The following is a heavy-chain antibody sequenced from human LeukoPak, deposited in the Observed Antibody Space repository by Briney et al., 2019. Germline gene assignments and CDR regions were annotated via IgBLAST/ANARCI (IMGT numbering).Heavy chain of an antibody. CDR2: INPSGGST. CDR3: ARGRSSWFFDS. J-gene: IGHJ4*02. D-gene: IGHD6-13*01. Sequence: ASVKVSCKASGYTFTSYYMHWVRQTPGQGIEWMGIINPSGGSTSYAQKFQGRVTMTRDTSTSTVYMELSSLRFEDTAVYYCARGRSSWFFDSWGQGILVTVSS. CDR1: GYTFTSYY. V-gene: IGHV1-46*01.